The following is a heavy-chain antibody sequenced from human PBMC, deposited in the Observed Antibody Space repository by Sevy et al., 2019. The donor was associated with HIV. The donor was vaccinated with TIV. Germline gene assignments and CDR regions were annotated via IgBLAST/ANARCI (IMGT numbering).Heavy chain of an antibody. Sequence: GGSLRLSCAPSGISFSNAWMNWVRQAPGKGVEWVGRIKSKTDGGTTDYAAPVKGRFTISGDDSKNMVYLQMNSLKTEDTAVYYCTGLNFDNWGQGTLVTVSS. J-gene: IGHJ4*02. CDR2: IKSKTDGGTT. CDR1: GISFSNAW. V-gene: IGHV3-15*07. CDR3: TGLNFDN. D-gene: IGHD5-12*01.